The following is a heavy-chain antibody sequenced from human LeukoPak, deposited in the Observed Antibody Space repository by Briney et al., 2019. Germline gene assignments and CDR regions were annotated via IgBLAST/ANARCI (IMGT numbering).Heavy chain of an antibody. CDR2: IKQDGSEK. CDR3: AKGRYCSGGSCYGEYFQH. J-gene: IGHJ1*01. V-gene: IGHV3-7*01. CDR1: GFTFSSYW. Sequence: GGSLRLSCAASGFTFSSYWMSWVRQAPGKGLEWVANIKQDGSEKYYVDSVKGRFTISRDNSKNTLYLQMNSLRAENTAVYYCAKGRYCSGGSCYGEYFQHWGQGTLVTVSS. D-gene: IGHD2-15*01.